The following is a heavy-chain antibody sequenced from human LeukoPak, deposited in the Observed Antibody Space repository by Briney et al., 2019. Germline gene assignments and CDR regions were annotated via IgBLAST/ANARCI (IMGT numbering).Heavy chain of an antibody. Sequence: SETLSLTCTVSGGSISSGSYYWSWLRQPAGKGLEWIGRIYTSGSTNYNPSLKSRVTISVDTSKNQFSLKLSSVTAADTAVYYCARETYYYDSSCHDYWGQGTLVTVSS. D-gene: IGHD3-22*01. CDR1: GGSISSGSYY. V-gene: IGHV4-61*02. CDR2: IYTSGST. J-gene: IGHJ4*02. CDR3: ARETYYYDSSCHDY.